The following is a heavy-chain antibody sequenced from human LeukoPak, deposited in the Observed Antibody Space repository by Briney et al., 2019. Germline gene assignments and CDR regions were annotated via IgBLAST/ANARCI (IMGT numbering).Heavy chain of an antibody. Sequence: PSQTLSLTCTVSGGSISSGGYYWSWHRPHPGMGLEWIGYIYYSGSTYYNPSLKSRVTISVDTTKNQFSLKLSSVTAADTAVYYCAGTYKTYYDFWSGYYTRSFVPYFDYWGQGTLVTVSS. J-gene: IGHJ4*02. CDR1: GGSISSGGYY. D-gene: IGHD3-3*01. CDR3: AGTYKTYYDFWSGYYTRSFVPYFDY. V-gene: IGHV4-31*03. CDR2: IYYSGST.